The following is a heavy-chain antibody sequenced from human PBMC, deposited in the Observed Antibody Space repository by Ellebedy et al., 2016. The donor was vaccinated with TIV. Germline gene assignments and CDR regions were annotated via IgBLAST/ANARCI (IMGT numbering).Heavy chain of an antibody. CDR1: GYTFTSYD. CDR3: ARRHYDSSGYYLLGYYYYGMDV. Sequence: AASVKVSCKASGYTFTSYDINWVRQATGQGLEWMGWMNPNSGNTGYAQKFQGRVTMTRNTSISTAYMELSSLRSEDTAVYYCARRHYDSSGYYLLGYYYYGMDVWGQGTTVTVSS. CDR2: MNPNSGNT. V-gene: IGHV1-8*01. J-gene: IGHJ6*02. D-gene: IGHD3-22*01.